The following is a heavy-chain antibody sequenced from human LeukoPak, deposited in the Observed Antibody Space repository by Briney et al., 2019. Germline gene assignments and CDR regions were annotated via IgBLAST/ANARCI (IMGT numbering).Heavy chain of an antibody. CDR2: IYYSGST. V-gene: IGHV4-31*03. D-gene: IGHD5-24*01. J-gene: IGHJ4*02. CDR3: TRVKRFGDYLDY. CDR1: GASTSSGDYY. Sequence: KPSQTLSLTCTVSGASTSSGDYYWSWIRQHPGTGLEWIGYIYYSGSTYYNPSRKSRVTISIDTSKNQFFLKLSSVTAADTAVYYCTRVKRFGDYLDYWGQGTLVTVSS.